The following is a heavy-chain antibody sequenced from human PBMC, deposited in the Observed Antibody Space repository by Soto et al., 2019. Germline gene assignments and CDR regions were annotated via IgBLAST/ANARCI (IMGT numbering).Heavy chain of an antibody. CDR2: ISRSSSYI. V-gene: IGHV3-21*01. CDR1: GIPFSSYS. J-gene: IGHJ6*02. Sequence: XGSLRLSSPASGIPFSSYSMNWVRQALFMGLDWVSSISRSSSYIYYADSGKGRFTISRDNAKNSLYLQMNSLRAEDTAVHYCARDSNTVLRFLEWSPPHYYYYGMEVWGQGTTVTISS. D-gene: IGHD3-3*01. CDR3: ARDSNTVLRFLEWSPPHYYYYGMEV.